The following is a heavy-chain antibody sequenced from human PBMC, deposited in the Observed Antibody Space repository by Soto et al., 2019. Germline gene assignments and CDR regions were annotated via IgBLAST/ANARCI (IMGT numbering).Heavy chain of an antibody. D-gene: IGHD6-6*01. CDR1: GFTFNKFV. CDR2: ISGGSTST. J-gene: IGHJ4*02. Sequence: GGSLRLSCAASGFTFNKFVMSWVRQAPGKGLEWVSAISGGSTSTYYADSVKGRFTISRDNSDNTVFLQLTSLSPEDSAIYYCAKASASVRPYYFDYWGQGTLVTVSS. V-gene: IGHV3-23*01. CDR3: AKASASVRPYYFDY.